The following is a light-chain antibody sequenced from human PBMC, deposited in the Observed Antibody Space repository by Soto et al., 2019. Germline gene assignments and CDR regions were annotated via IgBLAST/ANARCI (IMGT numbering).Light chain of an antibody. CDR1: QSISSY. V-gene: IGKV1-39*01. Sequence: DIQMTQSPSSLSASVGDRVTITCRASQSISSYLNWYQQKPGKAPKLLIYAASRLQSGVPSRFSGSGSGTDFTLTISSLQPEDFATYYCQQSYSTPGTFGQGTKLEIK. J-gene: IGKJ2*01. CDR3: QQSYSTPGT. CDR2: AAS.